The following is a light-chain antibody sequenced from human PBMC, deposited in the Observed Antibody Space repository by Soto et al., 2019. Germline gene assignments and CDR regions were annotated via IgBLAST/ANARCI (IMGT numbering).Light chain of an antibody. CDR3: QQYGSSPPIT. V-gene: IGKV2-28*01. J-gene: IGKJ5*01. CDR2: FVS. Sequence: DIVMTQSPLSLSVTPGEPASISCRSSQSLLHSNGYNYLDWYLQKPGQSPQLLIYFVSNRATGIPDRFSGSGSGTDFTLTISRLEPEDFAVYYCQQYGSSPPITFGQGTRLEIK. CDR1: QSLLHSNGYNY.